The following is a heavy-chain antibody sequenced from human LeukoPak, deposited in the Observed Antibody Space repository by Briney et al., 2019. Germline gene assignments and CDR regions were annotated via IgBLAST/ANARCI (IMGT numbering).Heavy chain of an antibody. D-gene: IGHD6-6*01. CDR2: IYSGGST. Sequence: GGSLRLSCAASEFSVGSNYMTWVRQAPGKGLEWVSLIYSGGSTYYADSVKGRFTISRDNAKNSLYLQMNSLRAEDTAVYYCARDRYSSSVYYMDVWGKGTTVTVSS. CDR1: EFSVGSNY. J-gene: IGHJ6*03. V-gene: IGHV3-66*01. CDR3: ARDRYSSSVYYMDV.